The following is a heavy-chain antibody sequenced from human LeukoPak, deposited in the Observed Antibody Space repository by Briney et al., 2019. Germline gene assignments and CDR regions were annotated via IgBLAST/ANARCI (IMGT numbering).Heavy chain of an antibody. CDR3: ATYYYGSGSYGDAFDI. V-gene: IGHV3-53*01. Sequence: GGSLRLSCAASGFTVSSIYMSWVRQAPGKGLEWVSVIYSGGSTYYADSVKGRFTISRDNSKNTLYLQMNSLRAEDTAVYYCATYYYGSGSYGDAFDIWGQGTMVTVSS. J-gene: IGHJ3*02. CDR1: GFTVSSIY. CDR2: IYSGGST. D-gene: IGHD3-10*01.